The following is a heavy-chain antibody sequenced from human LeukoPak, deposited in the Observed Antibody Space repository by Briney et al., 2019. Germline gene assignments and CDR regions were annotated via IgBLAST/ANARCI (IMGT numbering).Heavy chain of an antibody. CDR2: IYPGDSDT. CDR1: GYSFTSYW. J-gene: IGHJ5*02. CDR3: ARHLHQWELIGGFAP. V-gene: IGHV5-51*01. D-gene: IGHD1-26*01. Sequence: GESLKISCKGSGYSFTSYWIGWVRQMPGKGLEWMGIIYPGDSDTRCSPSFQGQVTISADKSISTAYLQWSSLKASDTAMYYCARHLHQWELIGGFAPWGQGTLVTVSS.